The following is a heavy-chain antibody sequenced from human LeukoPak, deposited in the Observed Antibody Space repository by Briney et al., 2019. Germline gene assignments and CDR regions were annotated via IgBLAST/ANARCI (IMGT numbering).Heavy chain of an antibody. V-gene: IGHV3-21*04. CDR3: AKDRDTRGNQAFDI. Sequence: GGSLRLSCTVSGFTVSTNSMSWVRQAPGKGLEWVSGISWSSDNIDYADSVKGRFTISRDNAKNSLYLQMNSLRAEDTAVYYCAKDRDTRGNQAFDIWGQGTMVTVSS. J-gene: IGHJ3*02. CDR2: ISWSSDNI. CDR1: GFTVSTNS. D-gene: IGHD1-14*01.